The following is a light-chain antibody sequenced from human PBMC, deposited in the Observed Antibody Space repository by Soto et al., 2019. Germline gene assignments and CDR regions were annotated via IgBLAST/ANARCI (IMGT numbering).Light chain of an antibody. J-gene: IGLJ1*01. V-gene: IGLV2-8*01. CDR1: SSDVGGYNY. CDR3: SSYAGSNKLV. CDR2: EVS. Sequence: QSALTQPPSASGSTGQSVTISCTGTSSDVGGYNYVSWYQQHPGKAPKLIIYEVSKRPSAVPDRFSGSKSGNTASLTVSGLQADEESDYYSSSYAGSNKLVFGIGTKLTVL.